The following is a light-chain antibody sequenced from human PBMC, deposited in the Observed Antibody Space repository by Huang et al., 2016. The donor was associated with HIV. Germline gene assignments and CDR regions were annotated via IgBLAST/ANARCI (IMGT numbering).Light chain of an antibody. CDR2: GAS. V-gene: IGKV3-20*01. Sequence: EIVLTQSPGTLSLSPGGRATLSCRASQSVSGRYLAWYQQKPGQAPRILLYGASNRATGIPDRFSGSGSGTDFTLTISRLEPEDFAVYYCQQYGSSSWTFGQGTKVEIK. CDR3: QQYGSSSWT. J-gene: IGKJ1*01. CDR1: QSVSGRY.